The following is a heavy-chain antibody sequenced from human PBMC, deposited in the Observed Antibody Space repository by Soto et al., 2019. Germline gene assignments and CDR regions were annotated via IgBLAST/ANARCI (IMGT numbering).Heavy chain of an antibody. J-gene: IGHJ6*02. D-gene: IGHD1-7*01. CDR1: GYTFTSYY. CDR2: INPSGGST. V-gene: IGHV1-46*01. Sequence: ASVKVSCKASGYTFTSYYMHWVRQAPGQGLEWMGIINPSGGSTSYAQKFQGRVTMTRDTSTSTAYMELSSLRSEDTAVYYCARDLVGPRHWNYPGGGDYYYGMDVWGQGTTVTVSS. CDR3: ARDLVGPRHWNYPGGGDYYYGMDV.